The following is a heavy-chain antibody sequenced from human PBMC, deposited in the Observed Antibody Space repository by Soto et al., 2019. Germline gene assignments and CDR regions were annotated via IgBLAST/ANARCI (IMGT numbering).Heavy chain of an antibody. V-gene: IGHV4-30-4*01. D-gene: IGHD3-22*01. CDR2: IYYSGST. CDR3: ARVDSSGYQPFDY. CDR1: GGSISSGDYY. Sequence: PSETLSLTCTVSGGSISSGDYYWSWIHQPPGKGLEWIGYIYYSGSTYYNPSLKSRVTISVDTSKNQFSLKLSSVTAADTAVYYCARVDSSGYQPFDYWGQGTLVTVSS. J-gene: IGHJ4*02.